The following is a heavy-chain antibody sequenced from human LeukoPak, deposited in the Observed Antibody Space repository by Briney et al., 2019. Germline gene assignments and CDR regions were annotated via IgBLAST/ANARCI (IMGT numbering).Heavy chain of an antibody. D-gene: IGHD3-3*01. CDR1: GGSFSGYY. Sequence: PSETLSLTCAVYGGSFSGYYWSWIRQPPGKGLEWIGEINHSGYTNYNPSLKSRVTISVDTSKNQFSLKLTSVTAADTAVYYCARGVPEYYDFWSGYFYYFDYWGQGTLVTVSS. J-gene: IGHJ4*02. CDR3: ARGVPEYYDFWSGYFYYFDY. CDR2: INHSGYT. V-gene: IGHV4-34*01.